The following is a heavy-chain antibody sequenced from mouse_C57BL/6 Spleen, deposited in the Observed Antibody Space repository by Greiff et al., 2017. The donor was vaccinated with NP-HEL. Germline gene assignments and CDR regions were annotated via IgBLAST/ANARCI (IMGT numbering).Heavy chain of an antibody. J-gene: IGHJ2*01. Sequence: VQLQQSGAELMKPGASVKLSCKATGYTFTGYWIEWVKQRPGHGLEWIGEILPGSGSTNYNEKFKGKATFTADTSSNTAYMQLSSLTTEDSAIYYCASGPYDYDGADYFDYWGQGTTLTVSS. CDR2: ILPGSGST. CDR3: ASGPYDYDGADYFDY. CDR1: GYTFTGYW. V-gene: IGHV1-9*01. D-gene: IGHD2-4*01.